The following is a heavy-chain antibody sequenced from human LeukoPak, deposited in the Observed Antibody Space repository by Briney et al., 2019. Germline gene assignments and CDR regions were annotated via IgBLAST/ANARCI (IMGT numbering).Heavy chain of an antibody. V-gene: IGHV3-53*01. CDR1: GFTVSGNH. Sequence: PGGSLRLSCAASGFTVSGNHMSWVRQAPGKGLEWVSAMYTGGTTYYADSVKGRFTISRDNSRNTLFLHMSSLRADDTAVYYCAKDEATSGGGLASWGQGTLVTVSS. D-gene: IGHD3-16*01. CDR3: AKDEATSGGGLAS. J-gene: IGHJ4*02. CDR2: MYTGGTT.